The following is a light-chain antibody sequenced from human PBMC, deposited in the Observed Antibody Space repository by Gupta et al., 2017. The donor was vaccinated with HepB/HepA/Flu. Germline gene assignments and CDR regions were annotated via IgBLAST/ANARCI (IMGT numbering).Light chain of an antibody. CDR1: SSDIGASDY. CDR2: DFR. V-gene: IGLV2-14*03. CDR3: SLYTPRPSLWV. J-gene: IGLJ3*02. Sequence: QSALTQPASVSGSPGQSITISCTGSSSDIGASDYVSWYRQYPGKVPQLIISDFRGRPVSGRFSGFKSGSTASLTISGLQAEDEADYYCSLYTPRPSLWVFGGGTRVTVL.